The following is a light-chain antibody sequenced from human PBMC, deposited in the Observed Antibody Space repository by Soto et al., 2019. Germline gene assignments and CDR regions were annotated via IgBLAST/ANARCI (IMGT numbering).Light chain of an antibody. CDR1: QSISSY. Sequence: IQMTQYPAYLSSSVGDRVTITCRASQSISSYLNWYQQKPGKAPKLLIYAASSLQSGVPSRFSGSGSGTDFTLTISSLQPEDFATYYCQKYYSAPITFGQGTRLEIK. CDR3: QKYYSAPIT. CDR2: AAS. J-gene: IGKJ5*01. V-gene: IGKV1-39*01.